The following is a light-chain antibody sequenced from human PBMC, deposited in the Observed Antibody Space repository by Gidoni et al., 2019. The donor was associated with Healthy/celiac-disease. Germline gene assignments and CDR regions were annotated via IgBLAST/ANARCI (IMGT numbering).Light chain of an antibody. Sequence: QSALTQPASVSGSPGQSITISCTGTSSDVGVYNYVSWYQQHPGKAPKLMIYEVRKRPSGVSNRFSGSKSGNTASLTISGLQAEDEADYYCSSYTSSSTLGGVFGGGTKLTVL. V-gene: IGLV2-14*01. J-gene: IGLJ3*02. CDR1: SSDVGVYNY. CDR3: SSYTSSSTLGGV. CDR2: EVR.